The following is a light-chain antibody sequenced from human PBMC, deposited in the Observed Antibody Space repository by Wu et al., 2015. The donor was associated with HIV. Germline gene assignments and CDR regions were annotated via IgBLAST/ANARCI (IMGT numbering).Light chain of an antibody. CDR3: QQYGSSPNS. Sequence: EIVLTQSPATLSLSPGERATLSCRASQNVNSYYLAWYQQKPGQAPRLLIYDVSNRATGVPDRFSGSGSGTDFTLTISRLEPEDFAVYYCQQYGSSPNSFGQGTKLEIK. CDR1: QNVNSYY. V-gene: IGKV3-20*01. J-gene: IGKJ2*03. CDR2: DVS.